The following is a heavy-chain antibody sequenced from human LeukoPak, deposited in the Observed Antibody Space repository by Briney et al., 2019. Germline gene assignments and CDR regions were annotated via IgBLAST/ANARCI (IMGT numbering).Heavy chain of an antibody. CDR2: IKQGGSEK. V-gene: IGHV3-7*01. CDR3: ARGGSRYDN. D-gene: IGHD3-22*01. J-gene: IGHJ4*02. Sequence: GGSLRLSCAASGFTFSSNWMSWVRQAPGKGLEWVANIKQGGSEKYYVDSVKGRFSISRDNAKNSLYLQMNSLRAEDTAVYYCARGGSRYDNWGQGTLVTVSS. CDR1: GFTFSSNW.